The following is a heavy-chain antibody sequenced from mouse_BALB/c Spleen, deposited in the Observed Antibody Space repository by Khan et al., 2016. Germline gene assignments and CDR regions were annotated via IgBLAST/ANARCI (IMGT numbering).Heavy chain of an antibody. V-gene: IGHV1S81*02. CDR3: TRAGYDYPFAY. CDR1: DYTFTSYY. Sequence: QVQLKQSGAELVKPGASVKLSCKASDYTFTSYYMYWVKQRPGQGLEWIGEINPSNGDTNFNERFKSKATLTVDKSSSTTYMQFSSLTSEDSAVYYCTRAGYDYPFAYWGQGTLVTVSA. D-gene: IGHD2-4*01. CDR2: INPSNGDT. J-gene: IGHJ3*01.